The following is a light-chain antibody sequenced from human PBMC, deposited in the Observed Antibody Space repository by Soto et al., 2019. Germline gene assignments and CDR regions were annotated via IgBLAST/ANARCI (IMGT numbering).Light chain of an antibody. CDR2: GVS. CDR3: QQYNTWPPIT. J-gene: IGKJ5*01. Sequence: IVLTQCPGTGSLSPGERTTLSCRASQSLSSTYLAWYQQKPGQAPRLLIYGVSTRATGIPARFSGSGSGTEFTLTISSLQSEDFAVYYCQQYNTWPPITFGQGTRLEI. V-gene: IGKV3-15*01. CDR1: QSLSSTY.